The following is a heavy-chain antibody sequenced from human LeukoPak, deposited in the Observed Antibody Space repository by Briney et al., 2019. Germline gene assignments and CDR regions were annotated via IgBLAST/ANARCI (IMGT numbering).Heavy chain of an antibody. D-gene: IGHD4-11*01. Sequence: QSGGSLRLSCAASGFTFTTYAMSWVRQAPGKGLEWVSAMSGSGDSTYYADSVKGRFTIPRDNSKNPLDLQVDSLRAEDTAEYYCSKAHYILFLDYWGQGTLVTVSS. J-gene: IGHJ4*02. CDR3: SKAHYILFLDY. CDR2: MSGSGDST. CDR1: GFTFTTYA. V-gene: IGHV3-23*01.